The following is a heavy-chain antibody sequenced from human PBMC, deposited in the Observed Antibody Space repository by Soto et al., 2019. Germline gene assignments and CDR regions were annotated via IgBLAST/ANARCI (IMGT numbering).Heavy chain of an antibody. V-gene: IGHV4-39*01. CDR2: IYYSGST. CDR1: VGSISSSSYY. CDR3: ARLLAFDI. J-gene: IGHJ3*02. Sequence: QLQLQESGPGLVKPSETLSLTCTVSVGSISSSSYYWGWIRQPPGKGREWIGSIYYSGSTYYNPSLKSRVPISVDTSKNQFSLKLSSVTAADTAVYYCARLLAFDIWGQGTMVTVSS.